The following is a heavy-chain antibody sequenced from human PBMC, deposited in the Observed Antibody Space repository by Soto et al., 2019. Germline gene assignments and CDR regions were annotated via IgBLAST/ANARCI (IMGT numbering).Heavy chain of an antibody. Sequence: EVQLLESGGDLVPPGGSLRLSCAVSGFTFSSFSMTWVRQAPGKGLEWVATLSASGDTTHYADSVTGRFIISRDNSKNTLYLQMISLRAGDTAFYYCAKGADSSGWYQDYWGQGTLVTVSS. CDR3: AKGADSSGWYQDY. J-gene: IGHJ4*02. CDR2: LSASGDTT. V-gene: IGHV3-23*01. D-gene: IGHD6-19*01. CDR1: GFTFSSFS.